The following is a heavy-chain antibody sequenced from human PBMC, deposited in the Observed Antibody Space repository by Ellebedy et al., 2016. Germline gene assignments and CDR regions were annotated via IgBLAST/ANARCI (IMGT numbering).Heavy chain of an antibody. J-gene: IGHJ3*01. V-gene: IGHV3-53*01. CDR3: VTRLNGAFDF. CDR2: MYAGGSE. Sequence: GGSLRLXCAASGFRVTSNDMSWVRQAPGRRLELVSLMYAGGSEYYADSVKGRFAITRDTSMNRLYLHMSVLEGGDTALYYCVTRLNGAFDFWGQGTMVSVSS. CDR1: GFRVTSND.